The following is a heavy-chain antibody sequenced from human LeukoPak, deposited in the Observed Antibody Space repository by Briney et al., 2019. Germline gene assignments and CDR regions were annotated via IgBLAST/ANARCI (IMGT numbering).Heavy chain of an antibody. D-gene: IGHD1-26*01. J-gene: IGHJ5*02. V-gene: IGHV3-7*03. CDR1: GFTFSDKW. Sequence: GGFLRLSCVGSGFTFSDKWMSWVRQAPGKGPEWVASIKKDGSQKYYVDSVKGRFTISRDNAQNSLYLQMSSLRVEDTAIYSCARVGWELLNLHFDPWGQGTLVTVSS. CDR3: ARVGWELLNLHFDP. CDR2: IKKDGSQK.